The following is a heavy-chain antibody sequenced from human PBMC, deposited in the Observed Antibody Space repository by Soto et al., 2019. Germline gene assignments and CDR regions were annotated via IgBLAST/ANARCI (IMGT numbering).Heavy chain of an antibody. Sequence: EVQLVESGGGLVQPGGSPRLSCAASGFTFSSYWMSWVRQAPGKGLEWVANIKQDGSEKYYVDSVKGRFTISRDNAKNSLYLQMNSLRAEDTAVYYCARDIMKYSSSSVFLFDYWGQGTLVTVSS. D-gene: IGHD6-6*01. CDR2: IKQDGSEK. V-gene: IGHV3-7*01. J-gene: IGHJ4*02. CDR3: ARDIMKYSSSSVFLFDY. CDR1: GFTFSSYW.